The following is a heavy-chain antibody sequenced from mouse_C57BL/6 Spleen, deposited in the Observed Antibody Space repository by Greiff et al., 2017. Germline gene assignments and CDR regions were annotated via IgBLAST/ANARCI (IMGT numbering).Heavy chain of an antibody. CDR3: ARPPLYDYGGPWFAY. CDR2: ISSGGSYT. CDR1: GFTFSSYG. Sequence: VQLQQSGGDLVKPGGSLKLSCAASGFTFSSYGMSWVRQTPDKRLEWVATISSGGSYTYYPDSVKGRFTISRDNAKNTLYLQMSSLKSEDAAMYYCARPPLYDYGGPWFAYWGQGTLVTVSA. V-gene: IGHV5-6*01. J-gene: IGHJ3*01. D-gene: IGHD2-4*01.